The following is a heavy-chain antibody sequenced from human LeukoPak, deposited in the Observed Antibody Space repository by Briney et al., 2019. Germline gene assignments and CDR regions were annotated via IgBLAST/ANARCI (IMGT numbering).Heavy chain of an antibody. V-gene: IGHV4-39*07. D-gene: IGHD2-2*01. CDR3: ARAVGHFYCSSTSCYARGVYFDY. J-gene: IGHJ4*02. CDR1: GGSISSSSYY. CDR2: IYYSGST. Sequence: SETLSLTCTVSGGSISSSSYYWGWIRQPPGTGLEWIGSIYYSGSTYYNPSLKSRVTISVDTSKNQFSLKLSSVTAADTAVYYCARAVGHFYCSSTSCYARGVYFDYWGQGTLVTVSS.